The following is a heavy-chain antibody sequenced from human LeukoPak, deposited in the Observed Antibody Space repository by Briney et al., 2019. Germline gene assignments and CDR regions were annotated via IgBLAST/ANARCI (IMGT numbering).Heavy chain of an antibody. D-gene: IGHD3-22*01. V-gene: IGHV4-59*01. CDR1: GGSIRSYY. CDR2: IYHSGIT. Sequence: PSETLSLTRTVSGGSIRSYYWSWIRQPPGKGLEWIVYIYHSGITNSNPSLNSRVTISVDTSKNQFSLKLSSVTAADTAVYYCARDIVYDSSGYWTDWGQGTLVTVSS. CDR3: ARDIVYDSSGYWTD. J-gene: IGHJ4*02.